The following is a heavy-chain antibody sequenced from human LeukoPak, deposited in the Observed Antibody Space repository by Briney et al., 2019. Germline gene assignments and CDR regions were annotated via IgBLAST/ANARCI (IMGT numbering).Heavy chain of an antibody. CDR1: GGTFSSYA. CDR3: XXXXDSSGYYGSLYFDY. Sequence: ASVKVSCKASGGTFSSYAISWVRQAPGQGLEWMGGIIPIFGTANYAQKFQGRVTITADESTSTAYMELSSLRSEDTAVYYCXXXXDSSGYYGSLYFDYWGQGTLVTVSS. D-gene: IGHD3-22*01. CDR2: IIPIFGTA. V-gene: IGHV1-69*01. J-gene: IGHJ4*02.